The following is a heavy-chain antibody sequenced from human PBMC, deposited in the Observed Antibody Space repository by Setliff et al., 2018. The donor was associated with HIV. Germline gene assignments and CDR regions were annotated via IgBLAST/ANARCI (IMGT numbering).Heavy chain of an antibody. V-gene: IGHV1-46*01. D-gene: IGHD4-4*01. CDR3: ARDMDYSNPDY. CDR1: GYIFTSYY. J-gene: IGHJ4*02. Sequence: ASVKVSCKASGYIFTSYYMHWVRQAPGQGLEWMGIINPSSGSTTYAQKFQGRVTMTRDTSITTAYMELSRLISDDTAVYYCARDMDYSNPDYWGQGTLVTVSS. CDR2: INPSSGST.